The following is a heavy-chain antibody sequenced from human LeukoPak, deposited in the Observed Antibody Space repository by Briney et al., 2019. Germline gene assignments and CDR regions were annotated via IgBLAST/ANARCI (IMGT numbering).Heavy chain of an antibody. CDR2: ISSSSGSTI. Sequence: PGGSLRLSCAASGFTFSSYSMNWVRQAPGKGLEWVSYISSSSGSTIYYADSVKGRFSISRDNAKNSLYLQMNSLRAEDTAVYYCAREYYDDYLTFDYWGQGTLVTVSS. CDR1: GFTFSSYS. V-gene: IGHV3-48*04. CDR3: AREYYDDYLTFDY. D-gene: IGHD4-17*01. J-gene: IGHJ4*02.